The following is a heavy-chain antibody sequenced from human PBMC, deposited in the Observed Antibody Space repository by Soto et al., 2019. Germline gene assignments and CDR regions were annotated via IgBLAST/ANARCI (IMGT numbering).Heavy chain of an antibody. V-gene: IGHV3-23*01. D-gene: IGHD6-13*01. Sequence: GGSLRLSCAASGFTFSSYAMSWVRQAPGKGLEWVSAISGSGGSTYYADSVKGRFTISRDNSKNTLYLQMNSLRAEDTAVYYCAKDGSEWSSSFSFDPWGQGTLVTVSS. CDR2: ISGSGGST. CDR1: GFTFSSYA. CDR3: AKDGSEWSSSFSFDP. J-gene: IGHJ5*02.